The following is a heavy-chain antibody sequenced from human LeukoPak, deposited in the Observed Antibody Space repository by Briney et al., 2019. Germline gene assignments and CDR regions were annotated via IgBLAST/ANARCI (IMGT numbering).Heavy chain of an antibody. Sequence: GGSLRLSCAASGFTFSSYAMHWVRQAPGKGLEYVSAISSNGGSTYYANSVKGRFTISRDNSKNTLYLQMGSLRAEDMAVHYCARMYYDFWSGYYDYWGQGTLVTVSS. D-gene: IGHD3-3*01. CDR3: ARMYYDFWSGYYDY. CDR1: GFTFSSYA. V-gene: IGHV3-64*01. J-gene: IGHJ4*02. CDR2: ISSNGGST.